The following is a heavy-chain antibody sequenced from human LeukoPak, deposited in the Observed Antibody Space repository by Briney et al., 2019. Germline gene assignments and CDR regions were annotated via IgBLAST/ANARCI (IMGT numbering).Heavy chain of an antibody. V-gene: IGHV3-21*01. Sequence: GGSLRLSCAASGFTFSSYSMNWVRQAPGKGLEWVSSISSSGSFIYYADSVKGRLTTSRDNAKNSLYLQMNSLRADATAVYYCARVVTAAWDWFDPWGQGTLVTVSS. CDR3: ARVVTAAWDWFDP. D-gene: IGHD2-2*01. CDR1: GFTFSSYS. CDR2: ISSSGSFI. J-gene: IGHJ5*02.